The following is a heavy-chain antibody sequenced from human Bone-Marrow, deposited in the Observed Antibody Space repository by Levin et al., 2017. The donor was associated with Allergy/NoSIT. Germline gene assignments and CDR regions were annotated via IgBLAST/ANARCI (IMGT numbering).Heavy chain of an antibody. J-gene: IGHJ4*02. CDR1: GYTFTSYA. V-gene: IGHV7-4-1*01. D-gene: IGHD6-13*01. CDR3: ARERSRSSWYREYFDY. CDR2: INTNTGNP. Sequence: VASVKVSCKASGYTFTSYAMNWVRQAPGQGLEWMGWINTNTGNPTYAQGFTGRFVFSLDTSVSTAYLQICSLKAEDTAVYYCARERSRSSWYREYFDYWGQGTLVTVSS.